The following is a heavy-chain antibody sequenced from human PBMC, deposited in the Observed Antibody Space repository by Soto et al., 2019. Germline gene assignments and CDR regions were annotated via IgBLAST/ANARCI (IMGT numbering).Heavy chain of an antibody. CDR1: GGSFSGYY. J-gene: IGHJ3*02. CDR2: INHSGST. D-gene: IGHD2-2*01. V-gene: IGHV4-34*01. CDR3: ARAEDIVVVLAALGYAFDI. Sequence: QVQLQQWGAGLLKPSETLSLTCAVYGGSFSGYYWSWIRQPPGKGLEWIGEINHSGSTNYNPSLKSRVTISVDTAKNQFLLKLSSVTAADTAVYYCARAEDIVVVLAALGYAFDIWGQGTMVTVSS.